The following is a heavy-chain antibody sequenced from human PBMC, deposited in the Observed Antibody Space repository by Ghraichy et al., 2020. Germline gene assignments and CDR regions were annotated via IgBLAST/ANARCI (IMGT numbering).Heavy chain of an antibody. Sequence: SETLSLTCTVSGYSISSGYYWGWIRQPPGKGLEWIGSVYHSGSTYYNPSLKSRVTISVDTSKNQFSLKLSSVTAADTGVYYCARELGYWGQGTLVTVSS. V-gene: IGHV4-38-2*02. CDR2: VYHSGST. CDR1: GYSISSGYY. J-gene: IGHJ4*02. CDR3: ARELGY.